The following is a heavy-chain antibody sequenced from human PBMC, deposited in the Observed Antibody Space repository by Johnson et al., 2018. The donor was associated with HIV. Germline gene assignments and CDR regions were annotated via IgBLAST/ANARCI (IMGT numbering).Heavy chain of an antibody. CDR3: AKGLVPAAVSRRTGAPDAFDI. V-gene: IGHV3-15*01. Sequence: VQLVESGGGLVKPGGSLRLSCVASGFTFSHAWMSWVRQAPGKGLEWVARIKRETEGGTRDYAAPVKGRFTISRDDSKNTLYLQMNSLRAEDTAVYYCAKGLVPAAVSRRTGAPDAFDIWGPGTMVTVSS. CDR2: IKRETEGGTR. J-gene: IGHJ3*02. D-gene: IGHD2-2*01. CDR1: GFTFSHAW.